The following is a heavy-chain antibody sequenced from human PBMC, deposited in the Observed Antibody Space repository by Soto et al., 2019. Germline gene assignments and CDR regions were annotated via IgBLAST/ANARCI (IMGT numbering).Heavy chain of an antibody. J-gene: IGHJ5*02. CDR2: APHRGRS. Sequence: QVQLQESGPGLVKASGTLFLTCTVSGGSISSRNWWNWVRQPPGEGMEGNGEAPHRGRSDYNPSLKGRATISVGKSKIHSALKLSSVTAAEAAADCCARPEATVLDTWGQGTMVTVSS. V-gene: IGHV4-4*01. D-gene: IGHD4-17*01. CDR3: ARPEATVLDT. CDR1: GGSISSRNW.